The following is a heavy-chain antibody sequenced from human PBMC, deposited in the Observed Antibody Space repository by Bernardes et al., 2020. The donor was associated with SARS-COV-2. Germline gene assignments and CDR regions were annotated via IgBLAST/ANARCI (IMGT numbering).Heavy chain of an antibody. CDR3: ARGAHHYYDSSGFMYSFDY. CDR1: GFTFSSYA. CDR2: ISGSSSST. J-gene: IGHJ4*02. D-gene: IGHD3-22*01. Sequence: GGSLRLSCAVSGFTFSSYAMIWVRQAPGKGLEWVSFISGSSSSTFYADSVKGRFTTSRDNSKNALYLQMNSLRVEDTAVYYCARGAHHYYDSSGFMYSFDYWGQGTLVTVSS. V-gene: IGHV3-23*01.